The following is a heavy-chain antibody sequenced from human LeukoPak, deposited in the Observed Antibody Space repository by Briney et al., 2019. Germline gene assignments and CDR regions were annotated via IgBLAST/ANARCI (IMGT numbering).Heavy chain of an antibody. CDR1: GSSISSSYY. Sequence: SETLSLTCTVSGSSISSSYYGAWIRQPPGKGLEWIATISHSGSTYYNPSLRSRVTISADTSQNQHSLRLNSVTVADTAVYYCARVNTVMATFDYWGQGTPVPVSS. CDR2: ISHSGST. CDR3: ARVNTVMATFDY. D-gene: IGHD5-24*01. V-gene: IGHV4-38-2*02. J-gene: IGHJ4*02.